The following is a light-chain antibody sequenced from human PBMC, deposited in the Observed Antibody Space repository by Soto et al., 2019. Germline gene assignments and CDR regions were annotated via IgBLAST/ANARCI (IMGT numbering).Light chain of an antibody. V-gene: IGLV2-14*01. CDR2: DVS. CDR1: SSDVGAYNY. Sequence: QSVLTQPASVSGSPGQSITISCTGTSSDVGAYNYVSWYQQQPGKVPKLMIYDVSNRPSGGSNRFSGSKSGNTASLTISGLQAEDEADYYCSSYTSSSTPYVFGTGTKVTVL. CDR3: SSYTSSSTPYV. J-gene: IGLJ1*01.